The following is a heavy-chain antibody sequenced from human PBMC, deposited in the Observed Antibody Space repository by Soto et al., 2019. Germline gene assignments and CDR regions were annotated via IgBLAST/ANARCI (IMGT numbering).Heavy chain of an antibody. J-gene: IGHJ6*02. D-gene: IGHD2-2*01. CDR3: ARGVENIVVVLDVFGYYGMDV. CDR1: GYIFTSYV. Sequence: XSVKVSCKASGYIFTSYVIYWVRQAPGQSLEWMGWINAGNGNTKSSQKFQARVTITSDTSASTAYMELSSLRSEDTAVYFCARGVENIVVVLDVFGYYGMDVWGQGTTVTVSS. V-gene: IGHV1-3*01. CDR2: INAGNGNT.